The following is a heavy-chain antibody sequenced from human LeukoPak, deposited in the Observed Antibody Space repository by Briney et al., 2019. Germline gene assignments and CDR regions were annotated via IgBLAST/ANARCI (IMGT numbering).Heavy chain of an antibody. V-gene: IGHV3-30*01. CDR2: ISYNGSDR. CDR3: ATDTAMKRGVY. D-gene: IGHD5-18*01. CDR1: GFTFSNYA. Sequence: PGRSLRLSCAASGFTFSNYAMHWVRQAPGKGLEWVAVISYNGSDRYYAESVKGRFIISRDNSKNTLDLQMNSLRPEDTAVYYCATDTAMKRGVYWGRGTLVTVSS. J-gene: IGHJ4*02.